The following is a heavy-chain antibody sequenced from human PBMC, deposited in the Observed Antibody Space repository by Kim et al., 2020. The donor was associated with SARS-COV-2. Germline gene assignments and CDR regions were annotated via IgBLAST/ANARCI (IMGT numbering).Heavy chain of an antibody. D-gene: IGHD1-26*01. J-gene: IGHJ3*02. Sequence: RITISVDTSKNQFSLKLSSVTAADTAVYYCARRNLIPWRIVGARGDAFDIWGPGTMVTVSS. CDR3: ARRNLIPWRIVGARGDAFDI. V-gene: IGHV4-39*01.